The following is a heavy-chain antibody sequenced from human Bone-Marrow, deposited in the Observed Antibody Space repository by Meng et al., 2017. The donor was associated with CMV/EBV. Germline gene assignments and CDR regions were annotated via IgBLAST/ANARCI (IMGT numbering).Heavy chain of an antibody. CDR3: ARRILGNQFDY. CDR2: IYQTGTT. V-gene: IGHV4-4*02. CDR1: GDSISTTNW. J-gene: IGHJ4*02. Sequence: QVQLQESGPGLVKPSGTLSLTCAVSGDSISTTNWWTGVRQPPGKGLEGIAEIYQTGTTNYNPSLESRVTISIDKSRSQFSLMLKAVTAADTAVYYCARRILGNQFDYWGQGTLVTVSS. D-gene: IGHD7-27*01.